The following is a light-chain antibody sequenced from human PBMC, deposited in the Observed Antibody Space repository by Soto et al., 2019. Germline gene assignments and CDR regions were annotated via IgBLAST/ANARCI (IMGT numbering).Light chain of an antibody. CDR3: QQLNSYPHP. CDR2: AAS. CDR1: QGISSY. J-gene: IGKJ5*01. Sequence: DIPLTQSPSFLSATVGDRVTITCRASQGISSYLAWYQQKPGKAPKLLIYAASTLQSGVPSRFSGSGSGTEFTLTISSLQPEDFATYYCQQLNSYPHPFGQGTRLEI. V-gene: IGKV1-9*01.